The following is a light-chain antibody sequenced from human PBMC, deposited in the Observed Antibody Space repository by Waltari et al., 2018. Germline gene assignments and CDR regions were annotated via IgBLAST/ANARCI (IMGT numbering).Light chain of an antibody. Sequence: QSVLTPPPSASGTPGPRLTISVSGTGSHTRTTSVTWYQQLPGTAPKLLIYSNNQRPSGVPDRFSGSKSGTSASLAISGLQSEDEADYYCAGWDDSLNGYVFGAATKVTVL. CDR3: AGWDDSLNGYV. CDR2: SNN. V-gene: IGLV1-44*01. CDR1: GSHTRTTS. J-gene: IGLJ1*01.